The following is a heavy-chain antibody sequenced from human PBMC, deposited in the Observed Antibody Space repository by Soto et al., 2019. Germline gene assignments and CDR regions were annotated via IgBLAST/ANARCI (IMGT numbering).Heavy chain of an antibody. D-gene: IGHD2-8*01. CDR1: GYTFTSSG. J-gene: IGHJ6*02. CDR2: ISTDNGNT. CDR3: ASDQRNTTFGLYPMHYYGMDV. V-gene: IGHV1-18*01. Sequence: QVQLVQSGAEVKKPGASVKVSCKASGYTFTSSGISWVRQAPGQGLEWMGWISTDNGNTNYAQHLQGRVSMTTDTSTSPAYMDLRSLRSDDTTVYYCASDQRNTTFGLYPMHYYGMDVWGQGTTVTVSS.